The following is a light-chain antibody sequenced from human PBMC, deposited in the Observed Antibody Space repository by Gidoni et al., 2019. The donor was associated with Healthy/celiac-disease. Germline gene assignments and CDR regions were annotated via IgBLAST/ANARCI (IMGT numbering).Light chain of an antibody. CDR2: DAS. J-gene: IGKJ5*01. Sequence: ENVLPQSPATLSLSPGERATLSCRASQSVSSYLAWYQQKPGQAPRLLIYDASNWATGIPARFSGSGSGTDFTLTIRSLEPEDFAVYYCQQRSNWPIPFGQGTRLEIK. V-gene: IGKV3-11*01. CDR3: QQRSNWPIP. CDR1: QSVSSY.